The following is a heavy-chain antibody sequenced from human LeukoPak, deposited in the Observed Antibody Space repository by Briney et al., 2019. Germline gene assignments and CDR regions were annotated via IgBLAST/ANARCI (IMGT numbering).Heavy chain of an antibody. CDR3: ARDRFPITMIVEAFDI. CDR1: GFTFSSYA. V-gene: IGHV3-30-3*01. Sequence: PGGSLRLSCAASGFTFSSYAMHWVRQAPGKGLEWVALISYNENIKYHAASVKGRFTISRDTSKNTLYLQMISLRAEDTAVYYCARDRFPITMIVEAFDIWGQGTMVTVSS. J-gene: IGHJ3*02. CDR2: ISYNENIK. D-gene: IGHD3-22*01.